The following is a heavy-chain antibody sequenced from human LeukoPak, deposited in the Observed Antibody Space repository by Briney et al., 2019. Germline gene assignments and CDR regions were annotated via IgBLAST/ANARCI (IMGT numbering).Heavy chain of an antibody. J-gene: IGHJ4*02. CDR1: GFTFSSYA. CDR2: ISYDGSNK. Sequence: GSLRLSCAVSGFTFSSYAMHWVRQAPGKGLEWVAVISYDGSNKYYADSVKGRFTISRDNSKNTLYLQMNSLRAEDTAVYYCARDGGQGMEYWGQGTLVTVSS. D-gene: IGHD1-14*01. V-gene: IGHV3-30-3*01. CDR3: ARDGGQGMEY.